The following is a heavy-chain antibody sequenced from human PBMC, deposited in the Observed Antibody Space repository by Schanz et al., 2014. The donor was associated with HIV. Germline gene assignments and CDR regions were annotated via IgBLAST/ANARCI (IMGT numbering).Heavy chain of an antibody. D-gene: IGHD3-22*01. CDR3: AKRVVAAEFDY. CDR2: ISFDGATT. Sequence: QVQLVESGGGVVQPGASLRVSCAASGFTFRRHGMHWVRQAPGKGLEWVALISFDGATTSYVDSVKGRFTISRDNVKNTLSLQMSSLRIEDTAVYFCAKRVVAAEFDYWGQGTLVTVSS. V-gene: IGHV3-30*18. CDR1: GFTFRRHG. J-gene: IGHJ4*02.